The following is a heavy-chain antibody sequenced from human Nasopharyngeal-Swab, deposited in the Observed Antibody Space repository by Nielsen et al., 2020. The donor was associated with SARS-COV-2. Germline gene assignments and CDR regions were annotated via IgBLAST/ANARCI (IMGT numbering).Heavy chain of an antibody. Sequence: GGSLRLSCAASRFTFSRYGMSWVRQAPGKGLEWVSTISGSGGYTYYADSVKGRFTISRDNSKNTLYLQMNSLRVEDTAIYYCARGSFEYSSSWYDPYYSDYWGQGTLVTVSS. CDR3: ARGSFEYSSSWYDPYYSDY. V-gene: IGHV3-23*01. CDR2: ISGSGGYT. CDR1: RFTFSRYG. D-gene: IGHD6-19*01. J-gene: IGHJ4*02.